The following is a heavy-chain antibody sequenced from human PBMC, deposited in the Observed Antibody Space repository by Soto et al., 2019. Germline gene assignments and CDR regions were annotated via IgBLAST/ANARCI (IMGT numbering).Heavy chain of an antibody. Sequence: QVQLVQSGAEVKKPGSSVKVSCKASGGTSSSYAISWVRQAPGQGLEWMGGIIPRFGTANYAQKFQGRVTLTADESTDTAYMELRNLRSEDTVVYYCARESVDYYDSSGHYYYWGQGTLVTVS. V-gene: IGHV1-69*12. CDR1: GGTSSSYA. CDR3: ARESVDYYDSSGHYYY. J-gene: IGHJ4*02. CDR2: IIPRFGTA. D-gene: IGHD3-22*01.